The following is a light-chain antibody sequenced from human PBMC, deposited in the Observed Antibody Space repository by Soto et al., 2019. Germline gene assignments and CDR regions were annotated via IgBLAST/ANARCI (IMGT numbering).Light chain of an antibody. Sequence: QSALTQPPSASGSPGQSVTISCTGTSSDVGGYNFVSWYQQHPGKAPKLIIYEVSERPSGVPDRFSGSKSGNTASLAVSGRQAEDEADYYCSSYAGSKIVVFGGGTKLTVL. J-gene: IGLJ2*01. CDR2: EVS. V-gene: IGLV2-8*01. CDR3: SSYAGSKIVV. CDR1: SSDVGGYNF.